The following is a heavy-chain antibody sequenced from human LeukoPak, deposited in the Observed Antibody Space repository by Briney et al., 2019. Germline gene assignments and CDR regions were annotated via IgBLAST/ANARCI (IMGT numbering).Heavy chain of an antibody. CDR2: IKQDGSEK. D-gene: IGHD5-18*01. V-gene: IGHV3-7*01. CDR3: ARDPGVGGYNYGYYYYYGMDV. CDR1: GFTFSSFW. J-gene: IGHJ6*02. Sequence: SGGSLRLSCVASGFTFSSFWMSWVRQAPGKGLEWVANIKQDGSEKYYVDSVKGRFTISRDNAKNSLYLQMNSLRAEDTAVYYCARDPGVGGYNYGYYYYYGMDVWGQGTTVTVSS.